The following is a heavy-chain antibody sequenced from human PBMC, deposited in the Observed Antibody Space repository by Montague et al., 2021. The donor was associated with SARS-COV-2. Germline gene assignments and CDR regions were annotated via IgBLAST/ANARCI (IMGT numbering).Heavy chain of an antibody. CDR3: ARDRSYDSSGYPFPPYFFDY. Sequence: SETLSLTCSVSGGSISTYYWSWIRQPPGKGLEWIGYVSFSGDTIYNPSLTGQFTISVDTSKHQFSLGLSSVTAADTAVYYCARDRSYDSSGYPFPPYFFDYWGQGALVIVSS. CDR2: VSFSGDT. D-gene: IGHD3-22*01. V-gene: IGHV4-59*13. CDR1: GGSISTYY. J-gene: IGHJ4*02.